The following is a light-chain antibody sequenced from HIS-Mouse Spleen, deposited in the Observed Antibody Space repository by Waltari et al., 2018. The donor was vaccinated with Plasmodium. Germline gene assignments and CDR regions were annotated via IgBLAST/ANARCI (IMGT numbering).Light chain of an antibody. CDR2: AAS. CDR3: LQHNSYPRT. Sequence: DIEMTQSPSALSVTVGDRATITCRASQGFSYNFAWFQQKPGKVPKRLIYAASSLKSGVPSRFSGSGSGTEFTLTISSLQPEDFATYYCLQHNSYPRTFGQGTKVEIK. V-gene: IGKV1-17*03. CDR1: QGFSYN. J-gene: IGKJ1*01.